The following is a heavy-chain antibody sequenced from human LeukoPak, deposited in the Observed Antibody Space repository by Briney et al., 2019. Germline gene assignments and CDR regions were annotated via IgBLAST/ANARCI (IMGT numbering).Heavy chain of an antibody. D-gene: IGHD3-10*01. CDR2: INNLGTST. Sequence: GESLRLSCAASGFTFSNYWMHRVRQVPGKGLVWVSRINNLGTSTNYADSVRGRFTISRDDAKNTLYLQMNSLRAEDTAVYYCARGGGAYYFDYWGRGTLVTVS. V-gene: IGHV3-74*01. J-gene: IGHJ4*02. CDR1: GFTFSNYW. CDR3: ARGGGAYYFDY.